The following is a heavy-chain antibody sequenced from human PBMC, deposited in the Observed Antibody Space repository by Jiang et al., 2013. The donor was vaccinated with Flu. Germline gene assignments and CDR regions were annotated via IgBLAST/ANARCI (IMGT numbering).Heavy chain of an antibody. Sequence: SGAEVKKPGSSVKVSCKASAGTFSSYAFSWVRQAPGQGLEWMGGVIPIFGTSNYARKFQGRVTIFADESADESTSTAYMELSSLTSEDTAVYYCAEGVADTAIVTFSTWGQGTLVHRLL. CDR2: VIPIFGTS. CDR1: AGTFSSYA. D-gene: IGHD5-18*01. CDR3: AEGVADTAIVTFST. J-gene: IGHJ4*02. V-gene: IGHV1-69*01.